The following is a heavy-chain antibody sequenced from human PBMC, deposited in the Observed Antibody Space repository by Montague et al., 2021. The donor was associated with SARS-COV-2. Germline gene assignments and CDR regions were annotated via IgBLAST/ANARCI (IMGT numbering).Heavy chain of an antibody. V-gene: IGHV4-39*01. Sequence: SETLSLTCTILGGSTRSSSYYWGWISQLPGRGLERIGGIYNSGRTYYNPSLKSRVTISVDTSKNQFSLKLSSVTAADTAVYYCASPTYYYDSSGSDAFDIWGQGTMVTVSS. CDR3: ASPTYYYDSSGSDAFDI. J-gene: IGHJ3*02. CDR2: IYNSGRT. D-gene: IGHD3-22*01. CDR1: GGSTRSSSYY.